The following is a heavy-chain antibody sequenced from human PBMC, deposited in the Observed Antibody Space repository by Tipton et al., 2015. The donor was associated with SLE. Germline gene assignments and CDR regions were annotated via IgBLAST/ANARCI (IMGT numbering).Heavy chain of an antibody. D-gene: IGHD6-13*01. J-gene: IGHJ6*02. CDR3: ARDFTHSNKPYGMDV. CDR2: ISGSGGYT. CDR1: GFTFSSYA. Sequence: GSLRLSCAASGFTFSSYAMSWVRQAPGKGLEWVSAISGSGGYTYYADSVKGRFTISRDNSKNTLYLQMNSLGAEDTAVYYYARDFTHSNKPYGMDVWGPGTTVTVSS. V-gene: IGHV3-23*01.